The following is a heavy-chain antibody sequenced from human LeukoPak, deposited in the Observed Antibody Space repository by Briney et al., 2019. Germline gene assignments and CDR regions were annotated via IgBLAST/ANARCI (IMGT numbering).Heavy chain of an antibody. D-gene: IGHD6-6*01. V-gene: IGHV3-9*01. Sequence: GGSLRLSCAASGFTFDDYAMHWVRQAPGKGLEWVSGISWNSGSIGYADSVKGRFTISRDNAKNSLYLQMNSLRAEDTALHYCAKALAARPYYYYYYMDVWGKGTTVTVSS. CDR3: AKALAARPYYYYYYMDV. CDR2: ISWNSGSI. J-gene: IGHJ6*03. CDR1: GFTFDDYA.